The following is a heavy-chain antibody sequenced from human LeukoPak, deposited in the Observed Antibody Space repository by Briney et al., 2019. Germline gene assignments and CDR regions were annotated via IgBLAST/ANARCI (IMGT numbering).Heavy chain of an antibody. Sequence: ASVKVSCKASGYTFTSFGLRWVRQAPGQGLEWMGWISTYNGNTNYAQKFQGRVTMTTDTSTTTVYMELRSLRSDDTAVYYCARGTYRDADAFDIWGQGTVVTVSS. J-gene: IGHJ3*02. V-gene: IGHV1-18*01. CDR3: ARGTYRDADAFDI. D-gene: IGHD3-16*02. CDR2: ISTYNGNT. CDR1: GYTFTSFG.